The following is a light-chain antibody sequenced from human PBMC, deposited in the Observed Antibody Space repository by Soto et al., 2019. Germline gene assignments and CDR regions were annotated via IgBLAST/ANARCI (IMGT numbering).Light chain of an antibody. V-gene: IGLV1-51*02. CDR2: ENY. CDR1: SSNIGDNF. CDR3: GTWDSSLSAVV. J-gene: IGLJ2*01. Sequence: QSVLTQPPSVSAAPGQKVTISCSGSSSNIGDNFVSWYQQLPGTAPKLLIYENYKRPSGIPGRFSGSKSGTSVTLGITGLQTGDEADYFCGTWDSSLSAVVFGGGTKLTVL.